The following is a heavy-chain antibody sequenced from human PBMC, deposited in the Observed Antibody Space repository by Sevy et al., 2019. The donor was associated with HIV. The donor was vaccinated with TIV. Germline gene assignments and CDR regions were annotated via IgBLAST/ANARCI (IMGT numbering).Heavy chain of an antibody. J-gene: IGHJ4*02. D-gene: IGHD2-8*01. CDR1: GFTFSKYS. CDR2: FSFGCGKI. Sequence: GWSLRLSCAASGFTFSKYSMSWIRQTPGKGLEWVSTFSFGCGKINYADSVKGRFTISRDDSRNTLYLQMNSLRAEDTAIYYCARAGCTKPHDYWGQGTVVTVSS. V-gene: IGHV3-23*01. CDR3: ARAGCTKPHDY.